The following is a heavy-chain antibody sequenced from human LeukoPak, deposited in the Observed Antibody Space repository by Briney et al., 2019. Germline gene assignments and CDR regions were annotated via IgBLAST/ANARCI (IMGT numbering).Heavy chain of an antibody. CDR2: MFYSGNT. CDR1: GGSIISSSYY. J-gene: IGHJ4*02. D-gene: IGHD2-21*01. CDR3: ARHVVGNYDLLSFDY. Sequence: PSETLSLTCGVSGGSIISSSYYWGWIRQSPGKGLEWIASMFYSGNTYYNPSLKSRVTMSVDTTENQFSLKLSSVTAADTAVYYCARHVVGNYDLLSFDYWGQGSLVTVSS. V-gene: IGHV4-39*01.